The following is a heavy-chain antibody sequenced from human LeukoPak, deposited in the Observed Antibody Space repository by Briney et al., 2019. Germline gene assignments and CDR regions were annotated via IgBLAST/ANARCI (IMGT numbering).Heavy chain of an antibody. CDR2: FDPEDGET. D-gene: IGHD2-2*01. V-gene: IGHV1-24*01. CDR1: GYTLTVLS. CDR3: ASCSSTSCPLGHYYYYYMDV. J-gene: IGHJ6*03. Sequence: ASVKGSCKVSGYTLTVLSMHWVRQAPGKGLEWMGGFDPEDGETIYAQKFQGRVTMTEDTSTDTAYMELRSLRSDDTAVYYCASCSSTSCPLGHYYYYYMDVWGKGTTVTVSS.